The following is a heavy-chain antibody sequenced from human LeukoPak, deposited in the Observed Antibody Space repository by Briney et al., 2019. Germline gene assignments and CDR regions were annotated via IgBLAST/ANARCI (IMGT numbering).Heavy chain of an antibody. CDR1: GGSFSGYY. CDR2: INHSGST. D-gene: IGHD6-19*01. CDR3: ARGPARQWLVRSPFDY. V-gene: IGHV4-34*01. J-gene: IGHJ4*02. Sequence: SETLSLTCAVYGGSFSGYYWSWIRQPPGKGLEWIGEINHSGSTNYNPSLKSRVTISVDTSKNQFSLKLSPVTAADTAVYYCARGPARQWLVRSPFDYWGQGTLVTVSS.